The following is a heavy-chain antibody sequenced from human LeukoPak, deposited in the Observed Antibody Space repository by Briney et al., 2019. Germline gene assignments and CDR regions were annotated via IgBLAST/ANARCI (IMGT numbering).Heavy chain of an antibody. J-gene: IGHJ4*02. Sequence: GGSVRLFCAASGFTFSSYSMSWVRQPPGEGLECVSSISRSGSYIYYAASVKGRFSISRDSAKNSLYLQMNSLRAEDTAVYYCARGPQFCSGGSCYGYYFDYWGQGTLVTVSS. CDR1: GFTFSSYS. V-gene: IGHV3-21*01. CDR2: ISRSGSYI. D-gene: IGHD2-15*01. CDR3: ARGPQFCSGGSCYGYYFDY.